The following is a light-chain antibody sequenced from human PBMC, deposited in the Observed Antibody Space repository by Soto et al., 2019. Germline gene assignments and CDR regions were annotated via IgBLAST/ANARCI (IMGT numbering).Light chain of an antibody. CDR3: QQYNNWPRT. V-gene: IGKV3-15*01. Sequence: VVMTQSPATLSVSPGERATLSCRASQSVSSNLAWYQQKPGQAPRLLIYGASTRATGIPARFSRSGSGTEFTLTISRPQSEGFAVYYCQQYNNWPRTFGQG. J-gene: IGKJ1*01. CDR1: QSVSSN. CDR2: GAS.